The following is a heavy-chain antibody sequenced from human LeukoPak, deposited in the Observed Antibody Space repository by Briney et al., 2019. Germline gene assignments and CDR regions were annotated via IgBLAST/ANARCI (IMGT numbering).Heavy chain of an antibody. Sequence: VASVKVSCKASGYTFTGYYMHWVRQAPGQGLEWMGWIDLNSGGTNYAQKFQGRVTMTRDTSISTAHMELSRLRSDDTAVYYCARERMATIMRWFDPWGQGTLVTVSS. D-gene: IGHD5-24*01. J-gene: IGHJ5*02. V-gene: IGHV1-2*02. CDR1: GYTFTGYY. CDR2: IDLNSGGT. CDR3: ARERMATIMRWFDP.